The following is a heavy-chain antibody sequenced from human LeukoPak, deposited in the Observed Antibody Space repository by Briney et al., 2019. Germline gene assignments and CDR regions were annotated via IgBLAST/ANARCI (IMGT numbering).Heavy chain of an antibody. V-gene: IGHV3-48*04. D-gene: IGHD2-2*01. Sequence: GGSLRLSCAASGFTFSSYSMNWVRQAPGKGLEWVSYISSSSSTIYYADSVKGRFTISRDNAKNSLYLQMNSLRAEDTAVYYCARRGSSTYYYYMDVWGKGTTVTVSS. J-gene: IGHJ6*03. CDR3: ARRGSSTYYYYMDV. CDR1: GFTFSSYS. CDR2: ISSSSSTI.